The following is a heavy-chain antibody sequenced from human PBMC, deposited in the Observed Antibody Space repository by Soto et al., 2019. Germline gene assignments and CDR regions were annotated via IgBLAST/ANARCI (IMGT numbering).Heavy chain of an antibody. D-gene: IGHD1-26*01. J-gene: IGHJ4*02. CDR1: GFTFSSYG. CDR3: SRDQVSDGSGWYCDY. Sequence: QVQLVESGGGVVQPGRSPRLSCAASGFTFSSYGMHWVRQAPGTALEWVAVIWYDGSNKYYADSVTGRFTISRDNSTNGVYLRMNGLRAGNTAVYYCSRDQVSDGSGWYCDYCGRGTLVTVSS. V-gene: IGHV3-33*01. CDR2: IWYDGSNK.